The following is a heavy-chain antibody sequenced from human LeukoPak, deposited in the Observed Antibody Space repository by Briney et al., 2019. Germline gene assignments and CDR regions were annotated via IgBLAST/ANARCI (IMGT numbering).Heavy chain of an antibody. CDR1: GFTFDDYA. D-gene: IGHD6-19*01. CDR3: ARTPYSSGWYFAFDY. V-gene: IGHV3-9*01. J-gene: IGHJ4*02. CDR2: ISWNSGSI. Sequence: GGSLRLSCAASGFTFDDYAMHWVRQAPGKGLEWVSGISWNSGSIGYADSVKGRFTISRDNAKNTLYLQMNSLRAEDTAVYYCARTPYSSGWYFAFDYWGQGTLVTVSS.